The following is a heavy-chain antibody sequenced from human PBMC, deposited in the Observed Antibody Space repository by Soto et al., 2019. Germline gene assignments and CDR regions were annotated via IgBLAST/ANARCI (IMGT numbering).Heavy chain of an antibody. CDR2: IFHGGST. CDR3: ARVPDY. Sequence: SETLSLTCAVSGASIRSNNWWSWVRQPPGKGLEWIGEIFHGGSTYYNPSLKSRVTISIDRSKNQFSLKLSSVTAADTAVYYCARVPDYWGQGILVTVSS. CDR1: GASIRSNNW. D-gene: IGHD2-2*01. V-gene: IGHV4-4*02. J-gene: IGHJ4*02.